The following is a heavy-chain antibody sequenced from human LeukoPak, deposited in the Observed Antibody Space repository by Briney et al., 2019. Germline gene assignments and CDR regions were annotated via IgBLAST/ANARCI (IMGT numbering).Heavy chain of an antibody. CDR3: ASFCSSTSCYARSYCYGMDV. J-gene: IGHJ6*02. CDR1: GGTFSSYA. D-gene: IGHD2-2*01. V-gene: IGHV1-69*01. CDR2: IIPIFGTA. Sequence: SVKVSCKASGGTFSSYAISWVRQAPGQGLEWMGGIIPIFGTANYAQKFQGRVTITADESTSTAYMELSSLRSEDTAVYYCASFCSSTSCYARSYCYGMDVWGQGTTVTVSS.